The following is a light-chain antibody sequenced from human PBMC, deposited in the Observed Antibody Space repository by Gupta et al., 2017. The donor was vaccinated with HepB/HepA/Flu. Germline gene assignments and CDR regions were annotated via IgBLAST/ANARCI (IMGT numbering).Light chain of an antibody. J-gene: IGKJ1*01. CDR2: KAS. Sequence: DIQMTQSPSTLPASVGDRVTITCLARQSISSWLAWYQQTPGKAPKLLFYKASSLESGVPSRFSGSGSGTEFTLTISSLQPDDFATYYCQQYNRDWTFGQGTKVEIK. CDR3: QQYNRDWT. CDR1: QSISSW. V-gene: IGKV1-5*03.